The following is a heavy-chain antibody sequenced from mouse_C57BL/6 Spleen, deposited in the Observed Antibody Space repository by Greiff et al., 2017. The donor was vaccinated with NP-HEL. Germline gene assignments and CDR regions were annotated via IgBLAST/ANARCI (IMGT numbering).Heavy chain of an antibody. CDR3: ARSNDYDEEFAY. CDR1: GYTFTSYW. Sequence: QVQLQQPGAELVKPGASVKMSCKASGYTFTSYWITWVKQRPGQGLEWIGDIYPGSGSTNYNEKFKSKATLTVDTSSSTAYMQLSSLTSEDSAVYYCARSNDYDEEFAYWGQGTLVTVSA. D-gene: IGHD2-4*01. J-gene: IGHJ3*01. V-gene: IGHV1-55*01. CDR2: IYPGSGST.